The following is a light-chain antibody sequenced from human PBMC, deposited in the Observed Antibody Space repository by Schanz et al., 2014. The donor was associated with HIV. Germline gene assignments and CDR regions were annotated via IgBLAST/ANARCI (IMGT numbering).Light chain of an antibody. Sequence: QSALTQPASVSGSPGQSITISCTGTSSAVANYNLVSWYQQHPGKAPKLIIFEVNKRPLGVPDRFSGSKSGNTASLTVSGLQADDEADYYCSSFAGNNKLLFGGGTKLTVL. V-gene: IGLV2-8*01. CDR3: SSFAGNNKLL. J-gene: IGLJ2*01. CDR1: SSAVANYNL. CDR2: EVN.